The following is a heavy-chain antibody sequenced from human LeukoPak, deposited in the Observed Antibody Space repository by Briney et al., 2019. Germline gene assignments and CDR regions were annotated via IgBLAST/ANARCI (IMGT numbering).Heavy chain of an antibody. Sequence: PGGSLRLSCAASGFIFSRYAMHWVRQAPGKGLEYVSGINDNGGRTHYGDSVKGRFSISRDNSKNTLHLQMSTLRAEDTALYYCVKDVGGSYAFDYWGQGILVTVAS. J-gene: IGHJ4*02. CDR1: GFIFSRYA. D-gene: IGHD1-26*01. CDR2: INDNGGRT. CDR3: VKDVGGSYAFDY. V-gene: IGHV3-64D*09.